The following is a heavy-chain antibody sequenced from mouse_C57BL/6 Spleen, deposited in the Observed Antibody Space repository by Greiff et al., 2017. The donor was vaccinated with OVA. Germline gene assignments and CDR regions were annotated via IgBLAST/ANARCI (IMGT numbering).Heavy chain of an antibody. J-gene: IGHJ1*03. CDR2: IHPNSGST. CDR3: ARWLLPNWYFDV. Sequence: QVQLQQPGAELVKPGASVKLSCKASGYTFTSYWMHWVKQRPGPGLEWIGMIHPNSGSTNYNEKFKSKATLTVDKSSSTAYMQLSSLTSEDSAVYYCARWLLPNWYFDVWGTGTTVTVSS. D-gene: IGHD2-3*01. CDR1: GYTFTSYW. V-gene: IGHV1-64*01.